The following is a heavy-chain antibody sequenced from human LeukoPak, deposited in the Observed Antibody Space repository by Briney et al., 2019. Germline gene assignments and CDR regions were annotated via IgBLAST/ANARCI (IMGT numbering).Heavy chain of an antibody. J-gene: IGHJ4*02. CDR2: IYTSGST. Sequence: SETLSLTCTVSGGSINSYYWSWIRQPAGKGLEWIGRIYTSGSTNYNPSLKSRVSMSVDTSKNQFSLRLSSVTAADTAVYYCAREGFYGRELFPAFDYWGQGTLVTVSS. CDR1: GGSINSYY. V-gene: IGHV4-4*07. CDR3: AREGFYGRELFPAFDY. D-gene: IGHD3-10*01.